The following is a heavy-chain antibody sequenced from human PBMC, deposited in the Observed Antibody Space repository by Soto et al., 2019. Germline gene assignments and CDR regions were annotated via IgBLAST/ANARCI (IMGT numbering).Heavy chain of an antibody. CDR2: IYYSGST. V-gene: IGHV4-31*03. CDR1: GGSISSGGYY. CDR3: ARAHSGYGNDAFDI. Sequence: SETLSLTCTVSGGSISSGGYYWSWIRQHPGKGLEWIGYIYYSGSTYYNPSLKSRVTISVDTSKNQFSLKLSSVTAADTAVYYCARAHSGYGNDAFDIWGQGTMVTVSS. J-gene: IGHJ3*02. D-gene: IGHD5-12*01.